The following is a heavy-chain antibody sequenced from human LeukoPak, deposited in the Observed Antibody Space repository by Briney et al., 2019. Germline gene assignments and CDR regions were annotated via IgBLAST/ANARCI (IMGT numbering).Heavy chain of an antibody. CDR2: IYTSGST. Sequence: SETLSPTCTVSGGSISSGSYYWSWIRQPAGKGLEWIGRIYTSGSTNCNPSLKSRVTISVDTSKNQFSLKLSSVTAADTAVYYCARDTYYYDSSGDWFDPWGQGTLVTVSS. J-gene: IGHJ5*02. CDR1: GGSISSGSYY. CDR3: ARDTYYYDSSGDWFDP. D-gene: IGHD3-22*01. V-gene: IGHV4-61*02.